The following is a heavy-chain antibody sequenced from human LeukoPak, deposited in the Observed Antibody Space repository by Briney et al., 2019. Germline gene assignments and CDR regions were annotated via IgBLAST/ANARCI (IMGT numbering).Heavy chain of an antibody. Sequence: ASVKVSCKASGYTFTSYYMHWVRQAPGQGIEWMGIINPSGGSTSYAQKFQGRVTMTRDTSTSTVYMELSSLRSEDTAVYYCARSTGLEGDYYYYYMDVWGKGTTVTVSS. CDR2: INPSGGST. CDR3: ARSTGLEGDYYYYYMDV. J-gene: IGHJ6*03. D-gene: IGHD1-1*01. CDR1: GYTFTSYY. V-gene: IGHV1-46*01.